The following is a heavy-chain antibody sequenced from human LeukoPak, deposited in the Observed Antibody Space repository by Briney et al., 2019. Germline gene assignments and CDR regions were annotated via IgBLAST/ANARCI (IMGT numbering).Heavy chain of an antibody. Sequence: GASVKVSCKASGYTFTSYDINWVRQAPGQGLEWMGRINPNSGGTNYAQKFQGRVTMTRDTSISTAYMELSRLRSDDTAVYYCARDSSPGTFDIWGQGTMVTVSS. CDR2: INPNSGGT. J-gene: IGHJ3*02. V-gene: IGHV1-2*06. CDR1: GYTFTSYD. CDR3: ARDSSPGTFDI. D-gene: IGHD2-2*01.